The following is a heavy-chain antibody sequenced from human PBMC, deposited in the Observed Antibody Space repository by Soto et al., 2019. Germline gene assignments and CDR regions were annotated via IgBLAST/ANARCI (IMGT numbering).Heavy chain of an antibody. J-gene: IGHJ4*02. D-gene: IGHD6-19*01. CDR2: FDPEDGET. CDR1: GYTLTELS. V-gene: IGHV1-24*01. CDR3: ATERLGSSGWSPHFAY. Sequence: GASVKVSCKVSGYTLTELSMHWVRQAPGRGLEWMGGFDPEDGETIYAQKFQGRVTMTEDTSTDTAYMELSSLRSEDTAVYYCATERLGSSGWSPHFAYWGQGTLVTVSS.